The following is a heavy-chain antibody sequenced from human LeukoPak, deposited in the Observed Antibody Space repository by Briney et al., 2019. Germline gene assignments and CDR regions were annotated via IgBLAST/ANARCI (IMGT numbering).Heavy chain of an antibody. CDR2: IDSSSRTI. Sequence: GGSLRLSCAASGFTLSSYSMNWVRQALGKGLEWISFIDSSSRTIFYAESVKGRFTISRDNAKNSLFLQMNSLRAEDTAVYYCARRVPNQVITDYFDYWGQGTLVTVSS. CDR3: ARRVPNQVITDYFDY. J-gene: IGHJ4*02. D-gene: IGHD3-16*01. CDR1: GFTLSSYS. V-gene: IGHV3-48*04.